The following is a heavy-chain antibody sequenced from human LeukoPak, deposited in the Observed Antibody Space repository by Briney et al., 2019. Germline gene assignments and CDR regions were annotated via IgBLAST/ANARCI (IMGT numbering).Heavy chain of an antibody. CDR3: ARVRGYDILTGYHDY. CDR1: GFTFSSYA. CDR2: ISYDGSNK. V-gene: IGHV3-30-3*01. Sequence: GGSLRLSCAASGFTFSSYAMHWVRQAPGKGLEWVAVISYDGSNKYYADSVKGRFTISRDNSKNTLYLQMNSLRAEDTAVYYCARVRGYDILTGYHDYWGQGTLVTVSS. J-gene: IGHJ4*02. D-gene: IGHD3-9*01.